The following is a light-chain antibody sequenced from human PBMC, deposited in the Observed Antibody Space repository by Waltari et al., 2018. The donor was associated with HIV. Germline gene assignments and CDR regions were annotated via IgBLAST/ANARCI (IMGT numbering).Light chain of an antibody. V-gene: IGKV4-1*01. J-gene: IGKJ4*01. CDR3: QQCYATPLT. CDR2: WAS. Sequence: DIVMTQSPDSLAVSLCERATINCKSSQSVLSSSDNNKYLVWSQQKPGQPPKLLISWASTRESGVPDRFSGSGSGTDFTLTISSLQAEDVAVYYCQQCYATPLTFGGGTKVEIK. CDR1: QSVLSSSDNNKY.